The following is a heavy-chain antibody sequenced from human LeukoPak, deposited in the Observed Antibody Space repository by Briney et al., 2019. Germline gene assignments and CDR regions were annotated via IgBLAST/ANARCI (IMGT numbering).Heavy chain of an antibody. D-gene: IGHD5-24*01. CDR1: GFTFSSYA. V-gene: IGHV3-23*01. CDR3: ANHETDGYNYRYFQH. J-gene: IGHJ1*01. Sequence: PGGSLRLSCAASGFTFSSYAMSWVRQAPGKGLEWVSAISGSGGSTYYADSVKGRFTISRDNSKNTLYLQMNSLRAEDTAVYYCANHETDGYNYRYFQHWGQGTLVTVSS. CDR2: ISGSGGST.